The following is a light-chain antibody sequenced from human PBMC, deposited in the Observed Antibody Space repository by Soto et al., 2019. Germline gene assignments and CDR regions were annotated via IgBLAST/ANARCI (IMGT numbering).Light chain of an antibody. V-gene: IGLV1-40*01. CDR3: QSYDTSMSGYV. CDR2: GNI. J-gene: IGLJ1*01. CDR1: SSNIGAGYD. Sequence: QSALAQPPSVSGAPGQKVTISCTGSSSNIGAGYDLHWYQQLPGTAPKLLLYGNINRPSGVPDRFSGSKSGTSASLALTGLQAEDEADSYCQSYDTSMSGYVFGTGTKVTVL.